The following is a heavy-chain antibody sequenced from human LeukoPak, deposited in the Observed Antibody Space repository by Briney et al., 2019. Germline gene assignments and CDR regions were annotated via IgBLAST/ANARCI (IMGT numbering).Heavy chain of an antibody. CDR2: IIPIFGTA. CDR1: GGTFSSYA. Sequence: ASVKVSCKASGGTFSSYAISWVRQAPGQGLEWMGGIIPIFGTANYAQKFQGRVTITTDESTSTAYMELSSLRSEDTAVYYCALTIFGVVKAFDPWGQGTLVTVPS. J-gene: IGHJ5*02. CDR3: ALTIFGVVKAFDP. D-gene: IGHD3-3*01. V-gene: IGHV1-69*05.